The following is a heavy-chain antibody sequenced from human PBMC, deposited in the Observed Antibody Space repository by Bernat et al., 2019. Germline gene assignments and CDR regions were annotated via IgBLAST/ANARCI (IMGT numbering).Heavy chain of an antibody. CDR1: GFTVSSNY. CDR2: IYSGGST. CDR3: ARGGSYDFWSGYYAFDI. Sequence: EVQLVESGGGLVQPGGSLRLSCAASGFTVSSNYMSWVRQAPGKGLEWVSVIYSGGSTYYADSVKGRFTISRDNSKNTLYLQMNSLRAEDTDVYYCARGGSYDFWSGYYAFDIWGQGTMVTVSS. D-gene: IGHD3-3*01. V-gene: IGHV3-66*01. J-gene: IGHJ3*02.